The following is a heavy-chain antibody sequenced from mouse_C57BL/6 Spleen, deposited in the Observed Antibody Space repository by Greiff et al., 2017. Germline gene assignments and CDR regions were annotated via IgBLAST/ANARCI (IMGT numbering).Heavy chain of an antibody. CDR1: GYTFTDYE. Sequence: VQLQQSGAELVRPGASVTLSCKASGYTFTDYEMHWVKQTPVHGLEWIGAIDPETGGTAYNQKFKGKAILTADKSSSTAYMELRSLTSEDSAVYYCTRYGYYVRFAYWGQGTLVTVSA. CDR2: IDPETGGT. D-gene: IGHD2-3*01. V-gene: IGHV1-15*01. CDR3: TRYGYYVRFAY. J-gene: IGHJ3*01.